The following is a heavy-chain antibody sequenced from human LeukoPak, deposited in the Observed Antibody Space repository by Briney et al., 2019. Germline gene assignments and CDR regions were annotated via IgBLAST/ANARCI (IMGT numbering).Heavy chain of an antibody. CDR1: GFTFSSYG. CDR2: IRYDGSNK. J-gene: IGHJ4*02. CDR3: AKDLRCSSTSCYPFGY. Sequence: GGSLRLSCAASGFTFSSYGMPWVRQAPGKGLEWVAFIRYDGSNKYYADSVKGRFTISRDNSKNTLYPQMNSLRAEDTAVYYCAKDLRCSSTSCYPFGYWGQGTLVTVSS. V-gene: IGHV3-30*02. D-gene: IGHD2-2*01.